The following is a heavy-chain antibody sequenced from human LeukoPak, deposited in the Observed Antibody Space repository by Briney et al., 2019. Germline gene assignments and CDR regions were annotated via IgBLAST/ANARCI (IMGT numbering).Heavy chain of an antibody. CDR2: MIPIFGTA. CDR3: ARGTVGWPDLY. Sequence: SVKVSCKASGGTFISYAISWVRQAPGQGLEWMGGMIPIFGTANYAQKFQGRVTITADESTSTAYMELSSLRSEDTAVYYCARGTVGWPDLYWGQGTLVTVSS. J-gene: IGHJ4*02. CDR1: GGTFISYA. V-gene: IGHV1-69*13. D-gene: IGHD6-19*01.